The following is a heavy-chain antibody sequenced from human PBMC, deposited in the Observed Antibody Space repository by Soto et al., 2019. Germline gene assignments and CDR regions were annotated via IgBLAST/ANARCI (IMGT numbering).Heavy chain of an antibody. Sequence: PSETLSLTCTVSGGSISSYYWSWIRQPPGKGLEWIGYIYYSGSTNYNPSLKSRVTISVDTSKNQFSLKLSSVTAADTAVYYCAGRQKDWFDPWGQGTLVTVSS. CDR3: AGRQKDWFDP. CDR1: GGSISSYY. V-gene: IGHV4-59*08. CDR2: IYYSGST. J-gene: IGHJ5*02.